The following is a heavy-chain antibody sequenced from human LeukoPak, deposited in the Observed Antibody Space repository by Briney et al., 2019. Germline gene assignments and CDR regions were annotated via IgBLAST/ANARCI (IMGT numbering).Heavy chain of an antibody. CDR2: IYSGGGT. Sequence: GGSLRLSCAASGLTVSSNLMSWVRQAPGRGLEWVSLIYSGGGTYHADSMKGRFTISRDNSKNTLYLQMNSLRAEDTAVYYCASGSPPDYWGQGTLVTVSS. CDR1: GLTVSSNL. D-gene: IGHD1-26*01. CDR3: ASGSPPDY. V-gene: IGHV3-53*01. J-gene: IGHJ4*02.